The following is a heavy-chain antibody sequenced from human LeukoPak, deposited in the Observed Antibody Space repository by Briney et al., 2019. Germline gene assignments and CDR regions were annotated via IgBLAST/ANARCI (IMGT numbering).Heavy chain of an antibody. D-gene: IGHD2-2*01. CDR3: ARVGYCSSTSCYERDYYYYGMDV. CDR2: ISSSSSYT. Sequence: GGSLRLSCAASGFTFSDYYMSWICQAPGKGLEWVSYISSSSSYTNYADSVKGRFTISRDNAKNSLYLQMNSLRAEDTAVYYCARVGYCSSTSCYERDYYYYGMDVWGKGTTVTVSS. CDR1: GFTFSDYY. J-gene: IGHJ6*04. V-gene: IGHV3-11*06.